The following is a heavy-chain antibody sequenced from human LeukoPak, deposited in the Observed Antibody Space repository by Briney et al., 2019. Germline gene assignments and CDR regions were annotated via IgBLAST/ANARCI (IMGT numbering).Heavy chain of an antibody. Sequence: GGSLRLSCAASGFTFSSYAMSWVRQAPGKGLEWVSAISGSGGSTYYADSVKGRFTISRDNSKNTLYLQMNSLRAEDTAVYYCARSSMVRGVKGNFFDYWGQGTLVTVSS. CDR3: ARSSMVRGVKGNFFDY. CDR2: ISGSGGST. J-gene: IGHJ4*02. CDR1: GFTFSSYA. V-gene: IGHV3-23*01. D-gene: IGHD3-10*01.